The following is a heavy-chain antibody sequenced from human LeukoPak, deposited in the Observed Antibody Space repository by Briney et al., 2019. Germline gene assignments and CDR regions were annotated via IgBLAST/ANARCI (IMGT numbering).Heavy chain of an antibody. CDR2: IWYDGSNK. CDR1: GFTFSSYG. D-gene: IGHD4-17*01. Sequence: GGSLRLSCAASGFTFSSYGMHWVRQAPGKGLEWVAVIWYDGSNKYYADSVKGRFTISRDNSKNTLYLQMNSLRAEDTAVYYCARDGRGDYDFDYWGQGTLVTVSS. CDR3: ARDGRGDYDFDY. V-gene: IGHV3-33*01. J-gene: IGHJ4*02.